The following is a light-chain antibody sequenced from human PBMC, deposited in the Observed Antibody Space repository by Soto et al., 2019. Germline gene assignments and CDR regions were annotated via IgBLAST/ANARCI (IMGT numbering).Light chain of an antibody. Sequence: QSALTQPPSASGSPGQSVTISCTGTASDVGGYNYVSWYQQHPGKAPKLMIYEVSQRPSGVPDRFSGSKSGNTASLTVSGLQAEDEADYYCISYAGSDDFVFGTGTKLTVL. J-gene: IGLJ1*01. CDR2: EVS. V-gene: IGLV2-8*01. CDR1: ASDVGGYNY. CDR3: ISYAGSDDFV.